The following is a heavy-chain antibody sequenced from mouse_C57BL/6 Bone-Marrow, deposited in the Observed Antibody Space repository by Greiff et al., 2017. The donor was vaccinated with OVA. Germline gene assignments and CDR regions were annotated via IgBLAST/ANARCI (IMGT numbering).Heavy chain of an antibody. J-gene: IGHJ4*01. CDR2: IYPGDGDT. CDR3: ESGDEGNAMEY. D-gene: IGHD3-3*01. V-gene: IGHV1-82*01. Sequence: VQLVESGSELVKPGASVKISCKASGYAFSSSWMNWVKQRPGKGLEWIGRIYPGDGDTNYKGKLKGKATLTADKASSTAYMQLSSVTSEDSAVYFCESGDEGNAMEYWVQGTSATVSS. CDR1: GYAFSSSW.